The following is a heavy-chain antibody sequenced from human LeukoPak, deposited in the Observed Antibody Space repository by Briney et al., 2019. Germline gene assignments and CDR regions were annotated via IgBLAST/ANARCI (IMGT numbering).Heavy chain of an antibody. V-gene: IGHV3-30-3*01. CDR2: ISYDGSNK. J-gene: IGHJ4*02. CDR1: GFTFSSHA. CDR3: ARDSVGAADY. Sequence: GGSLRLSCAASGFTFSSHAMSWVRQAPGKGLEWVAVISYDGSNKYYADSVKGRFTISRDNSKNTLYLQMNSLRAEDTAVYYCARDSVGAADYWGQGTLVTVSS. D-gene: IGHD1-26*01.